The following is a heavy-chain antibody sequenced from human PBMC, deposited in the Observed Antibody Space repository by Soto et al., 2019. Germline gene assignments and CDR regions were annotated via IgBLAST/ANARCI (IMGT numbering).Heavy chain of an antibody. J-gene: IGHJ6*02. CDR3: ARTNPTKYYDYVWGDYRREGMDV. Sequence: SVKVSCKASVGTFSSYAISWVRQAPGQGLEWMGGILPLSGTSNYTQRFQGRVTITADKSTSTAYMELSSLRSDDTAVYYCARTNPTKYYDYVWGDYRREGMDVWGQGTTVTVSS. CDR2: ILPLSGTS. CDR1: VGTFSSYA. D-gene: IGHD3-16*02. V-gene: IGHV1-69*06.